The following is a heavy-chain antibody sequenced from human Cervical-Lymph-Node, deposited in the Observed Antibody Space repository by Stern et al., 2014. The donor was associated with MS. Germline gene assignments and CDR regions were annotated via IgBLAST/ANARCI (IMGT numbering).Heavy chain of an antibody. Sequence: EVQLVESGAEVKKPGESLKISCKLSGYSFTIYYIAWVRQMPGKGLEWMGVIYPYDSDTTYSPSFQGQVTISADKSIAAASLQWSSLRAWDPALYYCARHVRGFDSWGRGTLVTVSS. J-gene: IGHJ4*02. CDR2: IYPYDSDT. CDR3: ARHVRGFDS. CDR1: GYSFTIYY. V-gene: IGHV5-51*01. D-gene: IGHD3-10*02.